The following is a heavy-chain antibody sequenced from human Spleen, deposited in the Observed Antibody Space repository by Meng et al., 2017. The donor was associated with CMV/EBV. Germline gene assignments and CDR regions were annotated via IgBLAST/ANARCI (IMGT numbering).Heavy chain of an antibody. V-gene: IGHV2-5*02. CDR2: IYWDDDK. CDR3: AHRPRPNLPVDY. J-gene: IGHJ4*02. CDR1: GFSLSTSGVG. Sequence: QIPWNESGHTLANPTLTLTLTCTFSGFSLSTSGVGVGWIRQPPGKALEWLALIYWDDDKRYSPSLKSRLTITKDTPKNQVVLTMTNMDPVDTATYYCAHRPRPNLPVDYWGQGTLVTVSS.